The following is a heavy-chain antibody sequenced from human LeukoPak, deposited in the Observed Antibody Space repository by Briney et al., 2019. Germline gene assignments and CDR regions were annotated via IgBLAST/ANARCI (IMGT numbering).Heavy chain of an antibody. CDR3: ASMNGHAFDI. V-gene: IGHV3-74*01. CDR1: GFTLSSYW. Sequence: GGSLRLSCAASGFTLSSYWMHWVRQAPGKGLVWVSGINSDGGSTRYADSVKGRFIITRDNAKNMLYLQVNSLRAGDTAVYYCASMNGHAFDIWGQGTRVTVSS. D-gene: IGHD1-1*01. CDR2: INSDGGST. J-gene: IGHJ3*02.